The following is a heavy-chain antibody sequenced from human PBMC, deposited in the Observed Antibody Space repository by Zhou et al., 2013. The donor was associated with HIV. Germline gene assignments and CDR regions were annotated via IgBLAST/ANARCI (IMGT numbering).Heavy chain of an antibody. CDR3: ATGGYYASGRSEYFHH. CDR2: MNPNSGNT. D-gene: IGHD3-10*01. J-gene: IGHJ1*01. Sequence: QMQLVQSGAEVKKPGASVMVSCKASGYTFSSYDINWVRQATGQGPVWMGWMNPNSGNTGYAQKFQGRVAMTRNTSINTAYMELSGLRSEDTAVYYCATGGYYASGRSEYFHHWGQGTLVTVSS. CDR1: GYTFSSYD. V-gene: IGHV1-8*01.